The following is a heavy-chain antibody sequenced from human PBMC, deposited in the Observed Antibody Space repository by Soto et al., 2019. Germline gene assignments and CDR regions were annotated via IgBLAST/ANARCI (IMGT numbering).Heavy chain of an antibody. V-gene: IGHV1-46*01. CDR2: INPTGGST. CDR1: GYTFTSYF. CDR3: ATSGYSISDAFDI. J-gene: IGHJ3*02. Sequence: ASVKVSCKAPGYTFTSYFIHWVRQAPGQGLEWMGIINPTGGSTSYAQKFQGRVTMTRDTSTSTVYMELSSLRSEDTAVYYCATSGYSISDAFDIWGQGTMVTVSS. D-gene: IGHD6-13*01.